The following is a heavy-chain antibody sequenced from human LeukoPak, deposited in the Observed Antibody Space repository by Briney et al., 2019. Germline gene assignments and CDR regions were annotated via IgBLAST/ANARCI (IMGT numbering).Heavy chain of an antibody. V-gene: IGHV1-18*01. Sequence: ASVKVSCKASGYTFTSNGISWVRQAPGQGLEWMGWISTSKGNTNYAQKFQGRLTLTTDTSTRTVYMELRSLRFDDTAVYYCARGVGATYYNWFDPWGQGTLVTVSS. D-gene: IGHD1-26*01. CDR1: GYTFTSNG. CDR3: ARGVGATYYNWFDP. CDR2: ISTSKGNT. J-gene: IGHJ5*02.